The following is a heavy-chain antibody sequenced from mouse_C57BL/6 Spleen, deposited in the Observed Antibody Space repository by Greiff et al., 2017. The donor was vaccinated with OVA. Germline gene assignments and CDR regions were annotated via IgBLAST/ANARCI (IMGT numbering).Heavy chain of an antibody. J-gene: IGHJ2*01. V-gene: IGHV1-9*01. D-gene: IGHD1-1*01. Sequence: QVQLQQSGAELMKPGASVKLSCKATGYTFNGYWIEWVKQRPGHGLEWIGEILPGNCSTNYNEKLPGKATFTADTSSNTAYMQLSSLTTEDSAIYYCARGDYSGRNYWGQGTTLTVSS. CDR1: GYTFNGYW. CDR3: ARGDYSGRNY. CDR2: ILPGNCST.